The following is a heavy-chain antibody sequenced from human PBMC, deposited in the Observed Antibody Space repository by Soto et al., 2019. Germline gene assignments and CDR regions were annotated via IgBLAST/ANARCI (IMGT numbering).Heavy chain of an antibody. CDR2: IIPISGTA. J-gene: IGHJ6*02. CDR1: GGTFSSYA. D-gene: IGHD2-2*01. CDR3: ARSQGSSTSLEIYYYYYYGMDV. Sequence: QVQLVQSGAEVKKPGSSVKVSCKASGGTFSSYAISWVRQAPGQGLEWMGGIIPISGTANYAQKVQGRVTITADESTSTAYMELSRLRSEDTDVYYCARSQGSSTSLEIYYYYYYGMDVWGQGTTVTVSS. V-gene: IGHV1-69*01.